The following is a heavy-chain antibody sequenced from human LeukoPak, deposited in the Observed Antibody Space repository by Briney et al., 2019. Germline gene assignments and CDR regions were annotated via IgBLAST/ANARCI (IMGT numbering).Heavy chain of an antibody. D-gene: IGHD3-3*01. CDR2: ISSSSSYI. CDR3: ARDNTIFGVVRYYFDY. CDR1: GFTFSSYG. V-gene: IGHV3-21*01. J-gene: IGHJ4*02. Sequence: PGGSLRLSCAASGFTFSSYGMHWVRQAPGKGLEWVSSISSSSSYIYYADSVKGRFTISRDNAKNSLYLQMNSLRAEDTAVYYCARDNTIFGVVRYYFDYWGQGTLVTVSS.